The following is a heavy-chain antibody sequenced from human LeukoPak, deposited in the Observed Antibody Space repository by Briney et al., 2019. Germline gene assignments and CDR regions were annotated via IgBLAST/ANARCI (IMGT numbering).Heavy chain of an antibody. Sequence: QPGRSLRLSCAASGFTVSGNFMNWVRQAPGKGLEWVSILYAGGTTSYTDSVKGRFTISRDSSKNTLYLQMKSLRAEDTAVYYCARGFPPAHWGQGTLVTVSS. D-gene: IGHD3-10*01. CDR2: LYAGGTT. CDR3: ARGFPPAH. V-gene: IGHV3-53*01. CDR1: GFTVSGNF. J-gene: IGHJ4*02.